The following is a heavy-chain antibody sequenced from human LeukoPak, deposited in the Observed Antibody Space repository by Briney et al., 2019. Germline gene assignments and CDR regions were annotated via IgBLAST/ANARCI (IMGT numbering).Heavy chain of an antibody. CDR2: MYYSGTT. CDR3: ARQGETNSWSYLRY. D-gene: IGHD6-13*01. Sequence: SETLSLTCSVSGDSMSGYYWSWIRQPPGKGLEWIGYMYYSGTTSYNPSLKSRVTLSTDTSKNHFSLKLYSVTAADTAVYYCARQGETNSWSYLRYWGQGTLVTVSS. J-gene: IGHJ4*02. CDR1: GDSMSGYY. V-gene: IGHV4-59*08.